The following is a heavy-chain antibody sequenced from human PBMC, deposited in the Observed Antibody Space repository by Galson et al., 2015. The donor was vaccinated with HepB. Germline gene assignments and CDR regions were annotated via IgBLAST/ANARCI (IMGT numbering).Heavy chain of an antibody. D-gene: IGHD3-3*01. J-gene: IGHJ5*02. CDR2: IIPILGIA. CDR3: ARDGIFGVVIQGNWFDP. V-gene: IGHV1-69*04. Sequence: PGKGLEWMGRIIPILGIANYAQKFQGRVTITADKSTSTAYMELSSLRSEDTAVYYCARDGIFGVVIQGNWFDPWGQGTLVTVSS.